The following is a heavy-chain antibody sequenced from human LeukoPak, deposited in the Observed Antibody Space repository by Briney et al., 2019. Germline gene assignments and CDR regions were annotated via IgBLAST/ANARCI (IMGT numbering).Heavy chain of an antibody. CDR3: AAYYDFWSAYGY. Sequence: PSQTRSLTSTVAARSLSSNYWSWIRQPPGKGLEWIGYIYYSGSTNYNPSLKSRVTISVDTSKNQFSLKLSSVTAADTAVYYCAAYYDFWSAYGYWGQGTLVTVSS. CDR1: ARSLSSNY. J-gene: IGHJ4*02. V-gene: IGHV4-59*08. CDR2: IYYSGST. D-gene: IGHD3-3*01.